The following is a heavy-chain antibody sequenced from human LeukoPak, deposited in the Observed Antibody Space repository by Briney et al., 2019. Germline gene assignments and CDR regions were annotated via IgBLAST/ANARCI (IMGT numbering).Heavy chain of an antibody. V-gene: IGHV3-66*02. Sequence: PGGSLRLSCAASGFTFSTFDMNWVRQAPGKGLEWVSVIFSGGATYYANSVKGRFTFSRDNSKNTLYLQMNRLTPEDTAVYYCARGGCTSTSCYSFDYWGQGTLVTVSS. CDR1: GFTFSTFD. D-gene: IGHD2-2*02. J-gene: IGHJ4*02. CDR2: IFSGGAT. CDR3: ARGGCTSTSCYSFDY.